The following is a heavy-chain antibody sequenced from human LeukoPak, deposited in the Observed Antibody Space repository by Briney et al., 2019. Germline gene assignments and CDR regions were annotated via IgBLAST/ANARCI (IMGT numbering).Heavy chain of an antibody. D-gene: IGHD3-22*01. CDR3: ARGDYYDSSGYPQPFDY. J-gene: IGHJ4*02. CDR2: IYYSGST. V-gene: IGHV4-59*01. CDR1: GGSFSGYY. Sequence: SETLSLTCAVYGGSFSGYYWSWIRQPPGKGLEWIGYIYYSGSTNYNPSLKSRVAISVDTSKNQFSLKLSSVTAADTAVYYCARGDYYDSSGYPQPFDYWGQGTLVTVSS.